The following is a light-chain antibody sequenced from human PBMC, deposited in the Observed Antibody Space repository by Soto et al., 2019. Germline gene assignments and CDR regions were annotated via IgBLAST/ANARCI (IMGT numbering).Light chain of an antibody. CDR2: AAI. CDR1: QDIANY. V-gene: IGKV1-27*01. J-gene: IGKJ1*01. Sequence: DIQMTQSPSSLSASVGDRVTITSRASQDIANYLAWYQQKPGKVPQLLTYAAITLQSGVQSRFSGSGSGTDFTPTISSLQPEYVATYYCQKYYNAPRTFGKGTKVE. CDR3: QKYYNAPRT.